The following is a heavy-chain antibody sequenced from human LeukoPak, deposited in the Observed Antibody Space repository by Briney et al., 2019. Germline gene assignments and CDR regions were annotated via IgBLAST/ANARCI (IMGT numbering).Heavy chain of an antibody. CDR1: GYIFTGYY. CDR2: INPNSGGT. V-gene: IGHV1-2*02. D-gene: IGHD2-2*01. CDR3: ARIIVVVPAARYYFGY. Sequence: ASVKVSCKASGYIFTGYYMHWVRQAPGQGLEWMGWINPNSGGTNYAQKFQGRVTMTRDTSISTAYMELSRLRSDDTAVYYCARIIVVVPAARYYFGYWGQGTLVTVSS. J-gene: IGHJ4*02.